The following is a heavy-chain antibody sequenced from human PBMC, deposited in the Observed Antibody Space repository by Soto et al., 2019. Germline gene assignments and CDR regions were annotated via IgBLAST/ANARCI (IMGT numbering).Heavy chain of an antibody. CDR3: ARVYAYYFDY. D-gene: IGHD2-8*01. CDR2: IYYSGST. CDR1: GGSISSSSYY. Sequence: SETLSLTCTVSGGSISSSSYYWGWIRQPPGKGLEWIGSIYYSGSTYYNPSLKSRVTISVDTSKNQFSLKLSSVTAADTAVYYCARVYAYYFDYWGQGTLVTVSS. V-gene: IGHV4-39*01. J-gene: IGHJ4*02.